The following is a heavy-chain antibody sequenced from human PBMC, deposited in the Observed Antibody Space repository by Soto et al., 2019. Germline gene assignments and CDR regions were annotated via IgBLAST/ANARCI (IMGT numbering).Heavy chain of an antibody. D-gene: IGHD4-17*01. CDR1: GFTFSSYW. CDR3: ARGEVNDYGDYVGAFDI. V-gene: IGHV3-7*01. Sequence: EVQLVESGGGLVQPGGSLRLSCAASGFTFSSYWMSWVRLAPGKGLEWVANIKQDGSEKYYVDSVKGRFTISRDNAKNSLYLQMNSLRAEDTAVYYCARGEVNDYGDYVGAFDIWGQGTMVTVSS. J-gene: IGHJ3*02. CDR2: IKQDGSEK.